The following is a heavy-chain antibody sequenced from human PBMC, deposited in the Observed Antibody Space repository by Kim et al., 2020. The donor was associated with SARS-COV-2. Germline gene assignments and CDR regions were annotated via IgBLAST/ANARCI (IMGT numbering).Heavy chain of an antibody. D-gene: IGHD3-10*01. Sequence: GGSLRLSCAASGFTVSSNYMSWVRQAPGKGLEWVSVIYSGGSTYYADSVKGRFTISRDNSKNTLYLQMNSLRAEDTAVYYCARASIVDYYGSGSYFDYWGQGTLVTVSS. J-gene: IGHJ4*02. CDR2: IYSGGST. CDR1: GFTVSSNY. CDR3: ARASIVDYYGSGSYFDY. V-gene: IGHV3-53*01.